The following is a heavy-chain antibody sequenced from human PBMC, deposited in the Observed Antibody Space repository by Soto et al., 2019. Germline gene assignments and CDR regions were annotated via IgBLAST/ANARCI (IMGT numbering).Heavy chain of an antibody. CDR3: AREPRDGSNTYYFDY. CDR1: GGTFSSYA. J-gene: IGHJ4*02. D-gene: IGHD5-12*01. CDR2: IIPIFGTA. V-gene: IGHV1-69*12. Sequence: QVQLVQSGAEVKKPGSSVKVSCKASGGTFSSYAISWVRQAPGLGLEWMGGIIPIFGTANYAQKFQGRVTITADESTSTAYMELSSLRSEDTAVYYCAREPRDGSNTYYFDYWGQGTLVTVSS.